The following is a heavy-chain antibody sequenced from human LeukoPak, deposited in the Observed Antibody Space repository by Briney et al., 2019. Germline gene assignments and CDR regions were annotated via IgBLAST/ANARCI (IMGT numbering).Heavy chain of an antibody. CDR1: GFPFSSYK. Sequence: GGSLRLSCAAAGFPFSSYKMNWVRRAPGKELEWVSVISETDGSTFYADPVKGRFTISRDNSENMLYLQMNSLRVEDTAIYYCAKDCPWCGLDVWGQGTTVTVSS. CDR3: AKDCPWCGLDV. CDR2: ISETDGST. J-gene: IGHJ6*02. D-gene: IGHD2-15*01. V-gene: IGHV3-23*01.